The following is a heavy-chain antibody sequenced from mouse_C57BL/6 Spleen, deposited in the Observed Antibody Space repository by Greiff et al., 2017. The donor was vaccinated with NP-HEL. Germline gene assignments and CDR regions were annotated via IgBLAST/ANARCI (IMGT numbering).Heavy chain of an antibody. Sequence: QVQLQQSGPGLVQPSQSLSITCTVSGFSLTSYGVHWVRQSPGKGLEWLGVIWSGGSTDYNAAFISRLSISKDNSKSQVFFKMNSLQADDTAIYYCARTYGNYFYFDYWGQGTTLTVSS. CDR3: ARTYGNYFYFDY. D-gene: IGHD2-1*01. V-gene: IGHV2-2*01. J-gene: IGHJ2*01. CDR1: GFSLTSYG. CDR2: IWSGGST.